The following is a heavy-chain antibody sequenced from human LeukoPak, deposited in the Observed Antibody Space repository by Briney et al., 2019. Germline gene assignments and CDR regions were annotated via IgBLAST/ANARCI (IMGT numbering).Heavy chain of an antibody. CDR2: ILGNGLTT. CDR3: AKGLGEFASAPDS. J-gene: IGHJ5*01. V-gene: IGHV3-23*01. Sequence: GGSLRLSCVASGFTFNKFGMSWVRQAPGKGLEWVSTILGNGLTTYYADSVKGRFIISRDNSQNRLFLQVNSLRVEDTAVYYCAKGLGEFASAPDSWGQGTLVTVSS. CDR1: GFTFNKFG.